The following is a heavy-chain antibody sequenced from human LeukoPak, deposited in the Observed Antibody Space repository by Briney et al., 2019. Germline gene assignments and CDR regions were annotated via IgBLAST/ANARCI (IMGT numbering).Heavy chain of an antibody. Sequence: ASVKVSCKASGYTFTGYYMHWVRQAPGQGLERMGWINPNSGGTNYAQKFQGRVTMTRDTSISTAYMELSRLRSDDTAVYYCARGQQLPRNWFDPWGQGTLVTVSS. J-gene: IGHJ5*02. CDR3: ARGQQLPRNWFDP. V-gene: IGHV1-2*02. D-gene: IGHD6-13*01. CDR1: GYTFTGYY. CDR2: INPNSGGT.